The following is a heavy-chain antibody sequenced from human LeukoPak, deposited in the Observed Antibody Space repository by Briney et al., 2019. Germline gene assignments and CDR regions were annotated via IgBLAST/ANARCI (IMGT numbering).Heavy chain of an antibody. J-gene: IGHJ4*02. D-gene: IGHD2-2*02. CDR3: AKARSGSSSSCYNY. CDR1: GFTFRNYS. Sequence: PGGSLRLSCAASGFTFRNYSMNWVRQAQGKGLEWVSGISDSGGTTDYADSVKGRFAISRDNSNNTLYLQMNSLRAEDTAVYYCAKARSGSSSSCYNYWGQGTLVTVSS. CDR2: ISDSGGTT. V-gene: IGHV3-23*01.